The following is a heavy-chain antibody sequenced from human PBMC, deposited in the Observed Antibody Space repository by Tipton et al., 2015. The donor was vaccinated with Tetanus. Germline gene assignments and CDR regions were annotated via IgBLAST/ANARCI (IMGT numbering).Heavy chain of an antibody. Sequence: TLSLTCTVSGGSISNHYWSWIRQPPGKGLEWIGYISNSGSTYYNPSLKSRVTISVDTSQKQISLKVNSVTAADTAVYYCARDRGVRGGYYYYHGMDVWGQGTTVTASS. CDR1: GGSISNHY. CDR2: ISNSGST. D-gene: IGHD3-10*01. J-gene: IGHJ6*02. V-gene: IGHV4-59*11. CDR3: ARDRGVRGGYYYYHGMDV.